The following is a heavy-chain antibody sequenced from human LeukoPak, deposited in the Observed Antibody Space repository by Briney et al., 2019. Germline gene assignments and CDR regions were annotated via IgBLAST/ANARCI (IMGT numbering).Heavy chain of an antibody. Sequence: SETLSLTGAVHGGSFRTYYWSWIRQPPGKGLEWIGEINHSGSTNYNPSLKSRVTISVDTSKNQFSLKLRSVTAADTAVYYCACAAAGTFDPWGQGTLVTVSS. CDR3: ACAAAGTFDP. CDR1: GGSFRTYY. D-gene: IGHD6-13*01. V-gene: IGHV4-34*01. J-gene: IGHJ5*02. CDR2: INHSGST.